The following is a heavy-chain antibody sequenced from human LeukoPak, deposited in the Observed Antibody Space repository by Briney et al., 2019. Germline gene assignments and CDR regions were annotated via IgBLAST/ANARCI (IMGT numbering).Heavy chain of an antibody. V-gene: IGHV1-2*02. J-gene: IGHJ5*02. CDR2: INPNSGGT. Sequence: ASMKVSCKASGYTFTGYYMHWVRQAPGQGLEWMGWINPNSGGTNYAQKFQGRVTMTRDTSISTAYMELSRLRSDDTAVYYCARDGDCSSTSCYLPWGQGTLVTVSS. D-gene: IGHD2-2*01. CDR3: ARDGDCSSTSCYLP. CDR1: GYTFTGYY.